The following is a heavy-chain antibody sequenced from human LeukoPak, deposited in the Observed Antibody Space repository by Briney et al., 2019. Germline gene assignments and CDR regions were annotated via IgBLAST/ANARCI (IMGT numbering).Heavy chain of an antibody. V-gene: IGHV1-46*01. J-gene: IGHJ4*01. D-gene: IGHD1-26*01. CDR3: ARDQGWELLMGGSYYFDY. CDR1: GYTFTSYY. CDR2: INPSGGST. Sequence: ASVKVSCKASGYTFTSYYMHWVRQAPGQGLEGMGIINPSGGSTSYAQKFQGRVTMTRDTSTSTVHMELSSLRSEDTAVYYRARDQGWELLMGGSYYFDYWGQGTLVTVSS.